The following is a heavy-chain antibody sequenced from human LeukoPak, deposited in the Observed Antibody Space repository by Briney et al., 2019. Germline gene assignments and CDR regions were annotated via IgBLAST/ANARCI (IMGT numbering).Heavy chain of an antibody. CDR1: GFTFSSYS. D-gene: IGHD6-13*01. Sequence: GGSLRLSCAASGFTFSSYSMNWVRQAPGKGLEWVSYISSSSSTIYYADSVKGRFTISRDNAKNSLYLQMNSLRAEDTAVYYCARCAGYSSNWYSEYYFDYWGQGTLVTVSS. CDR3: ARCAGYSSNWYSEYYFDY. CDR2: ISSSSSTI. V-gene: IGHV3-48*04. J-gene: IGHJ4*02.